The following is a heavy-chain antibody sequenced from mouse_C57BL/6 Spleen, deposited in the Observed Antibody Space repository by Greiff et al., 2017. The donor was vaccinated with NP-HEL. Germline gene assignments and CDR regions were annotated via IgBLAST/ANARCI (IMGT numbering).Heavy chain of an antibody. V-gene: IGHV1-69*01. CDR3: ARSRGYDVGAMDY. J-gene: IGHJ4*01. Sequence: QVQLQQPGAELVMPGASVKLSCKASGYTFTSYWMHWVKQRPGQGLEWIGEIDPSDSYTNYNQKFKGKSTLTVDKSSSTAYMQLSSLTSEDSAVYYCARSRGYDVGAMDYWGQGTSVTVSS. D-gene: IGHD2-2*01. CDR1: GYTFTSYW. CDR2: IDPSDSYT.